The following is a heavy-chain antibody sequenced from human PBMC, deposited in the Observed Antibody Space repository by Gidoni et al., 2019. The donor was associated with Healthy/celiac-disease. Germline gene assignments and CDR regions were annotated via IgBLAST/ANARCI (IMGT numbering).Heavy chain of an antibody. CDR1: GFTFSSHT. CDR3: ARDHGQQLVLDYYYGMDV. D-gene: IGHD6-13*01. V-gene: IGHV3-21*01. J-gene: IGHJ6*02. CDR2: ISSSSSYI. Sequence: EVQLVESGGGLVKPGGSLRLSCAASGFTFSSHTMNWVRQAPGKGLEWVSFISSSSSYIYYADSVKGRFTISRDNAKNSLYLQMNSLRAEDTAVYYCARDHGQQLVLDYYYGMDVWGQGTTVTVSS.